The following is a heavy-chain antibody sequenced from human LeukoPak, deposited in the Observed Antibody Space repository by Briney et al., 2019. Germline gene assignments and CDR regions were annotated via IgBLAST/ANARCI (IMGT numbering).Heavy chain of an antibody. D-gene: IGHD3-3*01. Sequence: GGSLRLSCEASGFTFSSYAMNWVRQAPGKGLEWVSSISSSSSYIYYADSVKGRFTISRDNAKNSLYLQMNSLRAEDTAVYYCAREGDFWSGYYPHYYYYMDVWGKGTTVTVSS. CDR1: GFTFSSYA. CDR2: ISSSSSYI. CDR3: AREGDFWSGYYPHYYYYMDV. J-gene: IGHJ6*03. V-gene: IGHV3-21*01.